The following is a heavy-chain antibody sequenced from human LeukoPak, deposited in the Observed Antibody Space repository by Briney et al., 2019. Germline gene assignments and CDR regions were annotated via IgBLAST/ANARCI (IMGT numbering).Heavy chain of an antibody. D-gene: IGHD6-13*01. CDR3: ASLIAAGYFDH. Sequence: PSETLSLTCTVSGGSISSSSYSWGWIRQPPGKGLEWIGVIHHSGGTYYNPSLKSRLTMSVDTSKNQFSLKLSSVTATDTAVYYCASLIAAGYFDHWGQGTLVTVSS. CDR2: IHHSGGT. V-gene: IGHV4-39*01. CDR1: GGSISSSSYS. J-gene: IGHJ4*02.